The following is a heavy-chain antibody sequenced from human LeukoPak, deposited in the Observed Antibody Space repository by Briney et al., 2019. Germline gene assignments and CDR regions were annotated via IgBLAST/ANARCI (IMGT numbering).Heavy chain of an antibody. D-gene: IGHD3-22*01. CDR3: ARDHSITMIVVDL. J-gene: IGHJ5*02. Sequence: PGRSLRLSCAASGFTFSSYSMNWVRQAPGKGLEWVSSISSSSSYIYYADSVKGRFTISRDNAKNSLYLQMNSLRAEDTAVYYCARDHSITMIVVDLWGQGTLVTVSS. CDR1: GFTFSSYS. V-gene: IGHV3-21*01. CDR2: ISSSSSYI.